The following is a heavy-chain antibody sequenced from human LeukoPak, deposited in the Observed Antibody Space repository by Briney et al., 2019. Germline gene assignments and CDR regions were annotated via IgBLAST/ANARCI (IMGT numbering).Heavy chain of an antibody. CDR2: IDPRDSYT. CDR3: ARHYSSSSPFDY. D-gene: IGHD6-6*01. CDR1: GYSFTSYW. V-gene: IGHV5-10-1*01. Sequence: GESLRISCKGSGYSFTSYWISWVRQMPGKGLEWMGRIDPRDSYTNYSPSFQGHVTISADKSISTAYLQWSSLKASDTAMYYCARHYSSSSPFDYWGQGTLVTVSS. J-gene: IGHJ4*02.